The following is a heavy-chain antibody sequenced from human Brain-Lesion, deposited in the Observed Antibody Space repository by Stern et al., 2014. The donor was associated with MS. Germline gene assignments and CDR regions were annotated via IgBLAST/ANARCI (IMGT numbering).Heavy chain of an antibody. V-gene: IGHV1-24*01. CDR1: GYTLTELS. CDR3: ATLSPGAGGNYYRHFDY. J-gene: IGHJ4*02. D-gene: IGHD1-26*01. Sequence: QLVQSGAEVKKPGASVKVSCKVSGYTLTELSMHWARQAPRKGLEWMGGFDPEDGETIYGQKFQGRVPMTEDTSTDTAYMELSSLRSEDTAVYYCATLSPGAGGNYYRHFDYWGQGTLVTVSS. CDR2: FDPEDGET.